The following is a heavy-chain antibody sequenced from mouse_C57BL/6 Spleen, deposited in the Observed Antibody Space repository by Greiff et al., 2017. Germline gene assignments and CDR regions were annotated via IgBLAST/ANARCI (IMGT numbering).Heavy chain of an antibody. J-gene: IGHJ3*01. CDR3: ARREYSKGTCFAY. CDR2: IYPSDSET. V-gene: IGHV1-61*01. D-gene: IGHD2-5*01. Sequence: VQLQQPGAELVRPGSSVKLSCKASGYTFTSYWMDWVKQRPGQGLEWIGNIYPSDSETHYNQKFKDKATLTVDKSYSTAYMQLSSLTSEDSAVYYCARREYSKGTCFAYWGQGTLVTVSA. CDR1: GYTFTSYW.